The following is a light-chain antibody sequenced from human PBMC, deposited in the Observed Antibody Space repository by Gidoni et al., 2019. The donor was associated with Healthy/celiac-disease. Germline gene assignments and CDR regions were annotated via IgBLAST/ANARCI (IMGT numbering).Light chain of an antibody. CDR2: WAP. V-gene: IGKV4-1*01. Sequence: RATINCKSSQSVLYSSNNKNNLAWYQQKPGQPPKLLIYWAPTRESGVPDRFSGSGSGTDFTLTISSLQAEDVAVYYCQQYYSTPRTFXQXTKVEIK. CDR3: QQYYSTPRT. CDR1: QSVLYSSNNKNN. J-gene: IGKJ1*01.